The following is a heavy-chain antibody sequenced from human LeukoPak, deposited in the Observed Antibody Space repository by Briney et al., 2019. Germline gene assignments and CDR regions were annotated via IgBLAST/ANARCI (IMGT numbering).Heavy chain of an antibody. V-gene: IGHV3-48*03. CDR2: ISSRGSTI. D-gene: IGHD6-13*01. Sequence: GGSLRPSCGASGFTFSDYEMNWIRQAPGKGLEWVSYISSRGSTIYYADSVKGRFTISRDNAKNSLYLQMNSLRAEDTALYYCXXXXSSWYEINYMDVWGKGTTVTVSS. CDR3: XXXXSSWYEINYMDV. CDR1: GFTFSDYE. J-gene: IGHJ6*03.